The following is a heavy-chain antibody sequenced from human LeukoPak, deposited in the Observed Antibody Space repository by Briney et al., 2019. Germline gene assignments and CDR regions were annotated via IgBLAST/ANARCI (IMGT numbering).Heavy chain of an antibody. V-gene: IGHV3-73*01. J-gene: IGHJ4*02. D-gene: IGHD3-9*01. CDR2: IRSKANSYAT. Sequence: RGSLRLSCAPSGFTSSGSAMHWVRHASGEGLEWVGRIRSKANSYATTYAASVKGRFTISRDDSKNPAYLQMSSLKTEDTAVYYCTMYYDILTGYSTYYFDYWGQGTLVTVSS. CDR3: TMYYDILTGYSTYYFDY. CDR1: GFTSSGSA.